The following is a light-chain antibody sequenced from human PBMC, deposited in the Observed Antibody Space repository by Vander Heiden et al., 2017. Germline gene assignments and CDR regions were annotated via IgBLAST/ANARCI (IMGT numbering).Light chain of an antibody. CDR2: GAS. CDR1: QSPGSN. CDR3: QQYYSWPYT. J-gene: IGKJ2*01. V-gene: IGKV3-15*01. Sequence: EIVVTQSPVTLSVSPGEIATLSCRASQSPGSNFAWYQQKPGQAPRLLIYGASTRATGIPARFSGSGSGTEFTLTISSLQSEDFAIYYCQQYYSWPYTFGQGTKLEIK.